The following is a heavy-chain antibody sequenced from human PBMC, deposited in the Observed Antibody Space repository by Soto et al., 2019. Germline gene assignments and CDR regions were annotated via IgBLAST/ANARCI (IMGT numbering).Heavy chain of an antibody. Sequence: SETLSLTCTVSGGSFSSYYWSWIRQPAGKGLEWIGRIYTSGITNYNPSLKSRVTMSVDTSSKQFSLNMTSVTAADTAVYFCAGELAEAARSLDFWGLGTLVTVSS. CDR2: IYTSGIT. V-gene: IGHV4-4*07. CDR3: AGELAEAARSLDF. CDR1: GGSFSSYY. D-gene: IGHD6-6*01. J-gene: IGHJ4*02.